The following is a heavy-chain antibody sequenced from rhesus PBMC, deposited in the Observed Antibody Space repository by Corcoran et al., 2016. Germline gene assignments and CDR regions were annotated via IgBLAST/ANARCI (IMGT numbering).Heavy chain of an antibody. J-gene: IGHJ3*01. CDR2: IIPLVGIT. V-gene: IGHV1-198*02. CDR3: AREGNTGAFDF. D-gene: IGHD4-23*01. Sequence: QVQLVQSGAEVKKPGASVKVSCTASGFTFGSYAINWVRQAPGQGLEWMGVIIPLVGITNYAEKFQGRVTITADTSTSTGYRELSSLRSEDTAVYYCAREGNTGAFDFWGQGLRVTVSS. CDR1: GFTFGSYA.